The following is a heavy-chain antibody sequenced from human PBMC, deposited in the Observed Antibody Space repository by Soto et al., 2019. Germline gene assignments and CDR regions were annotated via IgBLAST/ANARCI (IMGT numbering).Heavy chain of an antibody. J-gene: IGHJ4*02. V-gene: IGHV4-31*03. CDR1: GGSINSGNYY. CDR2: IYYTGSSV. Sequence: QVQLQESGPGLVKPSQTLSLTCTVSGGSINSGNYYWSWIRQHPGEGLEWIGNIYYTGSSVSYNPSIKSRGSISIDTSKNEYSLKLSSVTAADTAVYYCARLFWSGYASFDYWGQGTLVTVSS. CDR3: ARLFWSGYASFDY. D-gene: IGHD3-3*01.